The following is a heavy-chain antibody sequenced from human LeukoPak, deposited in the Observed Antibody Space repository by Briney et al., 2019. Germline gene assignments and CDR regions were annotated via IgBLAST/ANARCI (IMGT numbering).Heavy chain of an antibody. V-gene: IGHV4-39*01. Sequence: SETLSLTCTVSGGSISSSTYYWGWIRQPPGKGLEWIGSIYYSGSTYFNPFLKSRVTISVDTSKNQFSLKLSSVTAADTAVYYCARRGRYYGSPIDYWGQGTLVTVSS. CDR3: ARRGRYYGSPIDY. D-gene: IGHD3-10*01. CDR1: GGSISSSTYY. CDR2: IYYSGST. J-gene: IGHJ4*02.